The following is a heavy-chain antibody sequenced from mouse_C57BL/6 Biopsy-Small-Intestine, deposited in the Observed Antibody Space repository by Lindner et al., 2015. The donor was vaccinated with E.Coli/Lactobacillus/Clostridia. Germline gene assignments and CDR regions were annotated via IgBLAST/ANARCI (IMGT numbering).Heavy chain of an antibody. V-gene: IGHV5-17*01. D-gene: IGHD1-1*01. CDR3: AFYYYGSGGFDY. CDR1: GFTFSDYG. J-gene: IGHJ2*01. Sequence: VQLQESGGGLVKPGGSLKLSCAASGFTFSDYGMHWVRQAPEKGLEWIAYITSGSGTICYADTVKGRFTISRDNAKNTLFLQMTSLRSEDTAMYYCAFYYYGSGGFDYWGQGTTLTVSS. CDR2: ITSGSGTI.